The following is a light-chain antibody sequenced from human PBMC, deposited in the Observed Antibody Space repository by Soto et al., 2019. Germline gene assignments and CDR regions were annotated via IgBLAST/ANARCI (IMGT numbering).Light chain of an antibody. Sequence: EIVMTHSPATLSVSLGEKATLSFRASQSVSSNLAWYQQKPGQTPKLLIYVESTRATGIPARFSGSGSGTEFTLTISSLQSEDFAVYYCQQYNVWPLTFGGGTKVEFK. V-gene: IGKV3-15*01. CDR1: QSVSSN. CDR3: QQYNVWPLT. CDR2: VES. J-gene: IGKJ4*01.